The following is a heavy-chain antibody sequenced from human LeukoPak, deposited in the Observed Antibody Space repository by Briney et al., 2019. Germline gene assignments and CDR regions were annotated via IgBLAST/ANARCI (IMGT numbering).Heavy chain of an antibody. CDR2: ISGSGGST. CDR1: GFTFSSYA. V-gene: IGHV3-23*01. Sequence: GGSLRLSCAASGFTFSSYAMSWVRQAPGKGLEWVSAISGSGGSTYYADSVKGRFTISRDNAKNSLYLQMNSLRAEDTAVYYCARGSSSWPPMNDYWGQGTLVTVSS. J-gene: IGHJ4*02. D-gene: IGHD6-13*01. CDR3: ARGSSSWPPMNDY.